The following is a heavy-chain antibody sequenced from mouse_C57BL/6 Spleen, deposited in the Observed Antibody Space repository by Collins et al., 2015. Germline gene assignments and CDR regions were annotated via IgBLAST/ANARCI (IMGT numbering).Heavy chain of an antibody. CDR3: ARGRLPPYYYAMDC. D-gene: IGHD2-4*01. V-gene: IGHV1-69*01. CDR2: IDPSDSYT. CDR1: GYTFTSYW. J-gene: IGHJ4*01. Sequence: QVQLQQPGAELVMPGASVKLSCKASGYTFTSYWMHWVKQRPGQGLEWIGEIDPSDSYTNYNQKFKGKSTLTVDKSSSTAYMQLSSLTSEDSAVYYCARGRLPPYYYAMDCWGQGTSVTVSS.